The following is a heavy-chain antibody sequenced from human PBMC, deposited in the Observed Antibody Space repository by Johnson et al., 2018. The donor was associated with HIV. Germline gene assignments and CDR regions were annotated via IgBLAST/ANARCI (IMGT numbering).Heavy chain of an antibody. D-gene: IGHD1-26*01. CDR2: IFSGGST. V-gene: IGHV3-66*01. J-gene: IGHJ3*02. CDR3: AKVGVGATGAFDI. CDR1: GFTVSSNY. Sequence: VQLVESGGGLVQPGGSLRLSCAASGFTVSSNYMSWVRQAPGKGLEWVSVIFSGGSTYYADSVNGRFTISRDNSKNTLYLQMNSLRAEDTAVYYCAKVGVGATGAFDIWGQGTMVTVSS.